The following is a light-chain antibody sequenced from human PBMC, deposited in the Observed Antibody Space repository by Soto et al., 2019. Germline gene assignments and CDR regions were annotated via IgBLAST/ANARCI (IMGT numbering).Light chain of an antibody. Sequence: EIVLTQSPGTLSLSPGERATLSCRASQTVGMNYLSWYQQNAGQTPRLLIYLASYRATGIPDMICGSGSGRDFTLITSRLEPADFAVYYCQQYASSPPTFGGGTKVDIK. CDR2: LAS. J-gene: IGKJ4*01. V-gene: IGKV3-20*01. CDR3: QQYASSPPT. CDR1: QTVGMNY.